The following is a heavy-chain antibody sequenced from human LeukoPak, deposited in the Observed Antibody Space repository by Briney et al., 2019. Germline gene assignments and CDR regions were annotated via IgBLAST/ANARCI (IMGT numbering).Heavy chain of an antibody. CDR3: AKDPNPHYDFWSGYK. J-gene: IGHJ4*02. V-gene: IGHV3-23*01. CDR2: IGGRDDRT. Sequence: GGSLRLSCAASGFTLSRHTMTWLRQAPGKGLEWVSIIGGRDDRTYYADSVKGRFTISRDNPNNNLYLHMNSLRAEDTAVYYCAKDPNPHYDFWSGYKWGQGTLVTVSS. D-gene: IGHD3-3*01. CDR1: GFTLSRHT.